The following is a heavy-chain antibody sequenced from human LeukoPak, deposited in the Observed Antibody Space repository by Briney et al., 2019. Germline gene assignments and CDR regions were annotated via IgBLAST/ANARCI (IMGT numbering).Heavy chain of an antibody. D-gene: IGHD3-22*01. V-gene: IGHV1-2*02. Sequence: ASVKVSCKASGYTFTSYGISWVRQAPGQGLEWMGWINPNSGGTNYAQKFQGRVTMTRDTSISTAYMELSRLRSDDTAVYYCALDYYDSSGYYGAIDYWGQGTLVTVSS. CDR2: INPNSGGT. J-gene: IGHJ4*02. CDR1: GYTFTSYG. CDR3: ALDYYDSSGYYGAIDY.